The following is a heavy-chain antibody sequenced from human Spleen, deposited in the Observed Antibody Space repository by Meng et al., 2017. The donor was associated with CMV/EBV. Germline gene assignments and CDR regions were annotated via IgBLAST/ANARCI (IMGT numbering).Heavy chain of an antibody. J-gene: IGHJ4*02. D-gene: IGHD5-18*01. CDR3: ARESYGYYFDY. V-gene: IGHV3-30*04. CDR1: GFTLSSYA. Sequence: GESLKISCAASGFTLSSYAMHWVRQAPGKGLEWVAVISYDGSNKYYADSVKGRFTISRDNSKNTLYLQMNSLRAEDTAVYYCARESYGYYFDYWGQGTLVTVSS. CDR2: ISYDGSNK.